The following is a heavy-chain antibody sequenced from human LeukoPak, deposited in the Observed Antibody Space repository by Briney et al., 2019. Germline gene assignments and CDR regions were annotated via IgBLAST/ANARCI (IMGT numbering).Heavy chain of an antibody. CDR2: ISSSSSTI. CDR1: GFTFSSYS. CDR3: ARVRYFDEPDDY. D-gene: IGHD3-9*01. J-gene: IGHJ4*02. Sequence: GGSLRLSCAASGFTFSSYSMNWVRQAPGEGLEWVSYISSSSSTIYCADSVKGRFTISRDNAKNSLYLQMNSLRDEDTAVYYCARVRYFDEPDDYWGQGTLVTVSS. V-gene: IGHV3-48*02.